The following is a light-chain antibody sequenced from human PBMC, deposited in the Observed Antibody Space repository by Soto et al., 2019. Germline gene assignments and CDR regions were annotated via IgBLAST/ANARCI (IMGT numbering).Light chain of an antibody. CDR1: SSNIGNNA. CDR2: YDD. Sequence: QSVLTQPPSVSEAPRQRVTISCSGSSSNIGNNAVNWYQQLPGKAPKLLIYYDDLLPPGVSDRFSGSKSGTSASLAISGLQSEDEADYYCAAWDDSLNGHVVFGGGTQLTVL. V-gene: IGLV1-36*01. CDR3: AAWDDSLNGHVV. J-gene: IGLJ2*01.